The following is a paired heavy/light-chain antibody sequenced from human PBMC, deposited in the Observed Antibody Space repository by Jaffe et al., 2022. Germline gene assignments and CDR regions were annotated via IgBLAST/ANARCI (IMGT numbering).Heavy chain of an antibody. Sequence: QVHLVESGGGLVKPGGSLRLSCAASGFTFSDYYMSWIRQAPGKGLEWVSYISSSGSTIYYADSVKGRFTISRDNAKNSLYLQMNSLRAEDTAVYYCARRMRYSRSTNELAFDYWGQGTLVTVSS. CDR1: GFTFSDYY. V-gene: IGHV3-11*01. J-gene: IGHJ4*02. CDR3: ARRMRYSRSTNELAFDY. CDR2: ISSSGSTI. D-gene: IGHD6-6*01.
Light chain of an antibody. Sequence: DIVLTQSPGTLSLSPGDRATLSCRASQSVTSSYLAWYQQKPGQAPRLIIYGASSRATGIPDRFSGSGSGTDFTLTISRLEPEDFAVYFCQQYRSSPPMYTFGQGTKLEIK. V-gene: IGKV3-20*01. CDR2: GAS. J-gene: IGKJ2*01. CDR1: QSVTSSY. CDR3: QQYRSSPPMYT.